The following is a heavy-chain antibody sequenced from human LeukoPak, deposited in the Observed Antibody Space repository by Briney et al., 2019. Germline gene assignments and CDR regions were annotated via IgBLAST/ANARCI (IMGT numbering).Heavy chain of an antibody. CDR2: IIPIFGTA. Sequence: SVKVSCKASGGTFISYAISWVRQAPGQGLEWMGGIIPIFGTANYAQKFQGRVTITADESTSTAYMELSSLRSEDTAVYYCARGGYGGNSDFGYWGQGTLVTVSS. CDR3: ARGGYGGNSDFGY. J-gene: IGHJ4*02. D-gene: IGHD4-23*01. CDR1: GGTFISYA. V-gene: IGHV1-69*13.